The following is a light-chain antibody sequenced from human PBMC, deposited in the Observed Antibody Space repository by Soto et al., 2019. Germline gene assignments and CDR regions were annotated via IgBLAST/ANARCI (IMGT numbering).Light chain of an antibody. CDR1: SSDVGSYNL. V-gene: IGLV2-23*02. CDR2: EVT. Sequence: QSALTQPASVSGSPGQSITISCTGTSSDVGSYNLVSWYQQHPGKAPKLMIYEVTKRPSGVSNRFSGSKSGNTASLTISGLQAEDEADYYCDSYAGRSTSVFGTGTKVNVL. CDR3: DSYAGRSTSV. J-gene: IGLJ1*01.